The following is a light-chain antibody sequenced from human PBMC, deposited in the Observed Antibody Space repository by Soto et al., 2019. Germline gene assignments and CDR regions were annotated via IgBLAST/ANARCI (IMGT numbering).Light chain of an antibody. CDR1: QRLXSW. CDR2: XAS. Sequence: DIRMTQSASTLSASVGDSVTITCRASQRLXSWFVWYQKKPGKAPKMLIYXASSLESGVPSRFSGSGSGTEFTITISSLQPYDFATYYCQQYNSYRTFGQGTKVDIK. V-gene: IGKV1-5*03. J-gene: IGKJ1*01. CDR3: QQYNSYRT.